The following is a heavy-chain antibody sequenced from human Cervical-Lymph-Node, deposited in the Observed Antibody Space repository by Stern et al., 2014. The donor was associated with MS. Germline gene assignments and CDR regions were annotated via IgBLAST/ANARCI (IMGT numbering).Heavy chain of an antibody. CDR3: ARGSGDNWFGP. V-gene: IGHV1-69*06. Sequence: QVQLVQYGAEVKKPGSSVKVSCKSSGGISWVRQAPGQGLEWMGGVIPFVGTSNYAQKFQGRVTITADTSTNTTYLHLSRLTSADTAVYYCARGSGDNWFGPWGQGTLVTVSS. CDR2: VIPFVGTS. D-gene: IGHD3-10*01. J-gene: IGHJ5*02. CDR1: GG.